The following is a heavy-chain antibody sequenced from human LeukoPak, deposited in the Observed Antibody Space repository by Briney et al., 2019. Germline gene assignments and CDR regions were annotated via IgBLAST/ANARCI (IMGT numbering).Heavy chain of an antibody. V-gene: IGHV3-30*18. J-gene: IGHJ4*02. CDR1: GFTFSSYG. D-gene: IGHD3-22*01. CDR3: AKEAEYYYDSSGYPEYYFDY. CDR2: ISYDGSNK. Sequence: PGGSLRLSCAASGFTFSSYGMHWVRQAPGKGLEWVAVISYDGSNKYYADSVKGRFTISRDNSKNTLYLQMNSLRAENTAVYYCAKEAEYYYDSSGYPEYYFDYWGQGTLVSVSS.